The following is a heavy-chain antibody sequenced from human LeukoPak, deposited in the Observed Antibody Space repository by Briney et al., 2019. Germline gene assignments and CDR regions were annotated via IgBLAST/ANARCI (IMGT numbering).Heavy chain of an antibody. CDR3: ARLPKYSRPLDS. Sequence: GASVKVSCKASGYTFTSYVINWVRQATGQGLEWMGWMNPNSGNTGYAQKFQGRVTMTRNTSISTAYMELSSLRSEDTAVYYCARLPKYSRPLDSWGQGTLVTVSS. CDR1: GYTFTSYV. V-gene: IGHV1-8*01. J-gene: IGHJ4*02. CDR2: MNPNSGNT. D-gene: IGHD6-6*01.